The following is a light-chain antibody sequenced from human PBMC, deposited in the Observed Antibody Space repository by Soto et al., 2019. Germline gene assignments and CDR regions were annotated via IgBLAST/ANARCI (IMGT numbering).Light chain of an antibody. CDR2: LNSDGSH. J-gene: IGLJ2*01. CDR1: SGHSSYA. CDR3: QTWDTGIVV. V-gene: IGLV4-69*01. Sequence: QSVLTQSPSASASLGASVKLTCTLTSGHSSYAIAWHQQRPEKGPRYLMKLNSDGSHNKGDGIPDRFSGSSSGAERYLTISSLQSEDEADYYCQTWDTGIVVFGGGTKVTVL.